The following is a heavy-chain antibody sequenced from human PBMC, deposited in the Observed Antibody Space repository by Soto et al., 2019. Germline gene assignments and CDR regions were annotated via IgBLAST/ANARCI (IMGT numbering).Heavy chain of an antibody. CDR3: ARNGGYSYGYRVDAFDI. CDR2: ISSSSSYI. V-gene: IGHV3-21*01. D-gene: IGHD5-18*01. CDR1: GFTFSSYS. J-gene: IGHJ3*02. Sequence: EVQLVESGGGLVKPGGSLRLSCAASGFTFSSYSMNWVRQAPGKGLEWVSSISSSSSYIYYADSVKGRFTIYKDNAKNSLYLQMNSLRAEDTAVYYCARNGGYSYGYRVDAFDIWGQGTMVTVSS.